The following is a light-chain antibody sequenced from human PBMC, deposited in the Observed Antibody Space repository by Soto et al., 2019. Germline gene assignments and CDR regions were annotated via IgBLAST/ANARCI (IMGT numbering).Light chain of an antibody. Sequence: EIVVTQSPGILSVSPGDRATLSCRASQSVGRNLAWYQQKPGQAPTLLIYAASTRATGLPARFSGSGSGTDFTLTIGSLQSEDFAVSYWQEYSKWPLFTFGPGTRVDIK. J-gene: IGKJ3*01. CDR1: QSVGRN. CDR2: AAS. CDR3: QEYSKWPLFT. V-gene: IGKV3-15*01.